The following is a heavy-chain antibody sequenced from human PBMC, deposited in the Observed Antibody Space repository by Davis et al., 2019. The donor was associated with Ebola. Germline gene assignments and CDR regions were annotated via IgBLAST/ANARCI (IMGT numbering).Heavy chain of an antibody. CDR2: ISGSGGST. D-gene: IGHD2-15*01. V-gene: IGHV3-23*01. J-gene: IGHJ5*02. Sequence: GESLKISCAASGFTFSSYAMSWVRQAPGKGLEWVSAISGSGGSTYYADSVKGRFTISRDNSKNTLYLQMNSLRAEDTAVYYCAKPDTPRGGPAAWFDPWGQGTLVTVSS. CDR3: AKPDTPRGGPAAWFDP. CDR1: GFTFSSYA.